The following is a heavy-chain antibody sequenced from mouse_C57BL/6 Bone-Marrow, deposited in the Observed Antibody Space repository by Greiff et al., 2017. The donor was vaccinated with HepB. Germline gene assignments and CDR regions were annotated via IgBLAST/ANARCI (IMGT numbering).Heavy chain of an antibody. CDR3: ARTGVEGGRY. Sequence: VQLQQSGAELARPGASVKMSCKASGYTFTSYTMHWVKQRPGQGLEWIGYINPSSGYTKYNQKFKDKATLTADKSSSTAYMQLRSRTSEDSAGYYCARTGVEGGRYWGQGTSVTVCS. D-gene: IGHD1-1*02. J-gene: IGHJ4*01. CDR2: INPSSGYT. V-gene: IGHV1-4*01. CDR1: GYTFTSYT.